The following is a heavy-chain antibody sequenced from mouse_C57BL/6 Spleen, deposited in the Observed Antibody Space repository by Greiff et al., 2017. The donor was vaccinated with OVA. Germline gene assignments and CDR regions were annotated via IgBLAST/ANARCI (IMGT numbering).Heavy chain of an antibody. Sequence: QVQLKESGPELVKPGASVKISCKASGYAFSSSWMNWVKQRPGKGLEWIGRIYPGDGDTNYNGKFKGKATLTADKSSSTAYMQLSSLTSEDSAVYFCARSGTTVVALDYWGQGTTLTVSS. CDR1: GYAFSSSW. D-gene: IGHD1-1*01. V-gene: IGHV1-82*01. CDR3: ARSGTTVVALDY. CDR2: IYPGDGDT. J-gene: IGHJ2*01.